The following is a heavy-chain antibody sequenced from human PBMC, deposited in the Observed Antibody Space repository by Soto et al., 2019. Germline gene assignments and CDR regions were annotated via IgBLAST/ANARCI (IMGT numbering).Heavy chain of an antibody. Sequence: QVQLVESGGGVVQPGRSLRLSCAASGFTFSSYGMHWVRQAPGKGLEWVAVIWDDGSKKDYADSVKGRFTISRDNPENTLYLQMNSLRAEDTAVYYCARPPVPKIYWYFDLWGRGTLVTVSS. J-gene: IGHJ2*01. CDR2: IWDDGSKK. D-gene: IGHD6-6*01. V-gene: IGHV3-33*01. CDR3: ARPPVPKIYWYFDL. CDR1: GFTFSSYG.